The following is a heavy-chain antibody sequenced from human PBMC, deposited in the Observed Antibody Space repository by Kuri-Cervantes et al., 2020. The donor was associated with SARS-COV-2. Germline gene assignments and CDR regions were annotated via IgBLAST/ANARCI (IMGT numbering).Heavy chain of an antibody. J-gene: IGHJ4*02. D-gene: IGHD3-22*01. CDR1: GYTLTELS. Sequence: ASVKVSCKVSGYTLTELSMHWVRQAPGQGLEWMGWINPNSGGTNYAQKFQGRVTMTRDTSIGTAYMELSRLRSDDTAVYYCARDPREYYYDSSGTIRTEESYFDYWGQGTLVTVSS. V-gene: IGHV1-2*02. CDR2: INPNSGGT. CDR3: ARDPREYYYDSSGTIRTEESYFDY.